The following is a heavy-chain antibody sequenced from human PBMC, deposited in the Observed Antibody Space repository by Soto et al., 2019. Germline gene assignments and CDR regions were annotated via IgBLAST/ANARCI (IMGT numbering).Heavy chain of an antibody. CDR1: GFTFSSYG. CDR3: AKGDSRSWYHFGP. V-gene: IGHV3-30*18. Sequence: QVQLVESGGGVVQPGRSLRLSCAASGFTFSSYGMHWVRQAPGKGLEWVAVISYDGSNKYYADSVKGRFTISRDNSKNTLYLQMNSLRADDTAVYYCAKGDSRSWYHFGPWGQGTLVTVSS. CDR2: ISYDGSNK. D-gene: IGHD6-13*01. J-gene: IGHJ5*02.